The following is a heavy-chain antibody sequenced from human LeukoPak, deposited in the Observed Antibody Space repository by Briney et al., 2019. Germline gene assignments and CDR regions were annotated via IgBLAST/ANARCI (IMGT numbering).Heavy chain of an antibody. CDR1: GYTFTSYY. D-gene: IGHD3-10*01. CDR3: ASGHQGFRGATGPFAY. V-gene: IGHV1-46*03. J-gene: IGHJ4*02. Sequence: ASMKVSCKASGYTFTSYYMHWVRQAPGQGLEWMGIINPSGGSTSYAQKFQGRVTMTRDTSTSTVYMELSSLRSEDTAVYYCASGHQGFRGATGPFAYWGQGTLVTVSS. CDR2: INPSGGST.